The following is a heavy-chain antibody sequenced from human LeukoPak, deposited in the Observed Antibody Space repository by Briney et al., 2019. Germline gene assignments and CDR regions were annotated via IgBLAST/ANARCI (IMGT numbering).Heavy chain of an antibody. Sequence: GGSLRLSCAASGFTFSDSAMHWVRQASGKGLEWVGRIRSKANSYAAAYAASVKGRFTISRDDSKNTAFLQMNSLKTEDTAVYYCASGGYCTSTSCYGENWGQGTLVTVSS. CDR2: IRSKANSYAA. CDR3: ASGGYCTSTSCYGEN. V-gene: IGHV3-73*01. J-gene: IGHJ4*02. D-gene: IGHD2-2*01. CDR1: GFTFSDSA.